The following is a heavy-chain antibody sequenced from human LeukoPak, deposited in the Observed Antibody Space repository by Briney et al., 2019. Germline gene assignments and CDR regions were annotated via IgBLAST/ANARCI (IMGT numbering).Heavy chain of an antibody. J-gene: IGHJ6*02. CDR2: INSDGSIT. Sequence: GGSLRLSCAASGFTFTTYWMHWVRQAPGKGLVWVSHINSDGSITSYADSVKGRFTISRDNAKNTLYPQMNSLRAEDTAVYYCARDAVDTANAVWGQGTTVTVSS. V-gene: IGHV3-74*01. CDR3: ARDAVDTANAV. D-gene: IGHD5-18*01. CDR1: GFTFTTYW.